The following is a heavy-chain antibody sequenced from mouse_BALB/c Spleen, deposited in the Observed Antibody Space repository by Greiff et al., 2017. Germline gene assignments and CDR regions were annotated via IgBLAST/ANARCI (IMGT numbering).Heavy chain of an antibody. D-gene: IGHD1-1*01. CDR3: ASLYYYGSYYYAMDY. V-gene: IGHV5-9*03. CDR2: ISSGGGNT. Sequence: EVQLVESGGGLVKPGGSLKLSCAASGFTFSSYTMSWVRQTPEKRLEWVATISSGGGNTYYPDSVKGRFTISRDNAKNNLYLQMSSLRSEDTALYYCASLYYYGSYYYAMDYWGQGTSVTVSS. CDR1: GFTFSSYT. J-gene: IGHJ4*01.